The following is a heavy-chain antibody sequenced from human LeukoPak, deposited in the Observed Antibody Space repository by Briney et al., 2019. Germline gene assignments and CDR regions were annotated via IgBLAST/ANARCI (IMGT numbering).Heavy chain of an antibody. CDR1: GYTFTNSD. Sequence: ASVKVSCKASGYTFTNSDINWARQATGQGLEWMGWMNPNSGDSGNIQKFQGRVTMTRDTSINTAYMELSSLRSEDTAVYYCARSSPSGRNFDYWGQGTLVTVSS. CDR2: MNPNSGDS. V-gene: IGHV1-8*01. J-gene: IGHJ4*02. D-gene: IGHD3-10*01. CDR3: ARSSPSGRNFDY.